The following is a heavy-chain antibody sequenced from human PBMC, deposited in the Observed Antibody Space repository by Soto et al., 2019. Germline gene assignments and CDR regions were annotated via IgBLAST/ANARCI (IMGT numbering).Heavy chain of an antibody. V-gene: IGHV2-26*01. D-gene: IGHD2-15*01. CDR2: IFSNDEK. J-gene: IGHJ4*02. Sequence: QVTLKESGPVLVKPTETLTLTCTVSGFSLSNARMGVSWIRQPPGKALEWLAHIFSNDEKYSSPALKSRLTISKDTSKSQVDLTNDNMYPVDTSTYYFARIRCSGGSCPDGVDYGGQGTLVTVSS. CDR3: ARIRCSGGSCPDGVDY. CDR1: GFSLSNARMG.